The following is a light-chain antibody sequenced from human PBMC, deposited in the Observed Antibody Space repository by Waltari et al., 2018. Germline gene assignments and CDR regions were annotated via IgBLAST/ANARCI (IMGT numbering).Light chain of an antibody. CDR1: QSVLYSSNNKNY. V-gene: IGKV4-1*01. J-gene: IGKJ3*01. CDR2: WAS. CDR3: QQYYSTPFT. Sequence: DIVMTQSPDSLAVSLGERATINCKSSQSVLYSSNNKNYLPGYQQKPGQPPKLLIYWASTRESGVPDRFSGSGSGTDFTLTISSLQAEDVAVYYCQQYYSTPFTFGPGTKVDIK.